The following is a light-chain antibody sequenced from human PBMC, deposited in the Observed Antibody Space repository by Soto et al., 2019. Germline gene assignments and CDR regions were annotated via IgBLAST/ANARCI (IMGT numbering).Light chain of an antibody. J-gene: IGLJ2*01. V-gene: IGLV1-40*01. Sequence: QSVLTQPPSVSGAPGQRVTISCTGSSSNIGAGYDVHWYQQLPGTAPKLLIYGNSNRPSGVPDRFSGSKSGTSASLAITGLQAEDDADYSCQSYDSSLSGPVFGGGTQLTVL. CDR3: QSYDSSLSGPV. CDR1: SSNIGAGYD. CDR2: GNS.